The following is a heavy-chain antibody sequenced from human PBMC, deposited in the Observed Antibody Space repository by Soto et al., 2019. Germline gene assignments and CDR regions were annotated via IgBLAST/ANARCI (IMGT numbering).Heavy chain of an antibody. Sequence: GGSLRLSCAASGFTFSNAWMSWVRQAPGKGLEWVGRIKSKTDGGTTDYAAPVKDRFTISRDDSKNTLYLQMNSLKTEDTAVYYCTTFHQNYYYYMDVWGKGTTVTVSS. CDR2: IKSKTDGGTT. V-gene: IGHV3-15*01. J-gene: IGHJ6*03. CDR3: TTFHQNYYYYMDV. CDR1: GFTFSNAW.